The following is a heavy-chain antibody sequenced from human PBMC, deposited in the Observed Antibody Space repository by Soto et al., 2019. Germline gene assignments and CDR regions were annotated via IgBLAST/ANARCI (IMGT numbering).Heavy chain of an antibody. CDR2: IYNSGRA. D-gene: IGHD3-22*01. CDR3: ARGTDTSGSTDY. Sequence: QVQLQESGPGLVKPSQTLSLTCTVSGGSISSGDYYWSWIRQPPGKGLEWIGYIYNSGRAYYNPSLMSSRTISVDTYKHQFSLKLSSVTAADTAVYYCARGTDTSGSTDYWGQGTLGNVSP. CDR1: GGSISSGDYY. V-gene: IGHV4-30-4*01. J-gene: IGHJ4*02.